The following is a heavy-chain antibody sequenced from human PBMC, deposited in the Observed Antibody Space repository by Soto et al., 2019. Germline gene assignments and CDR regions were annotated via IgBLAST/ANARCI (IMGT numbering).Heavy chain of an antibody. CDR3: TKLWGYYFES. Sequence: GGSLRLSCTASGFSVNDNYMAWVRQAPGKSPEWVAVIFTRGTARYADSVTGRFTFSRDNSKRTLNLQLNNLRAEDTAVYYCTKLWGYYFESWGQGTLVTVSS. J-gene: IGHJ4*02. V-gene: IGHV3-53*01. CDR2: IFTRGTA. CDR1: GFSVNDNY. D-gene: IGHD3-22*01.